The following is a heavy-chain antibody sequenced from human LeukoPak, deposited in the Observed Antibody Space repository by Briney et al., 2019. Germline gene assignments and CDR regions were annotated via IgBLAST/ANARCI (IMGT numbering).Heavy chain of an antibody. CDR2: ISSSGSTI. CDR1: GFTFSDYY. D-gene: IGHD3-10*01. Sequence: GGSLRLSCAASGFTFSDYYMSWIRQAPGKGLEWVSYISSSGSTIYYADSVKGRFTISRDNAKNSLYLQMNSLRAEDTAVYYCARAHYYGSGVSWFDPWGQGTLVTVSS. V-gene: IGHV3-11*04. J-gene: IGHJ5*02. CDR3: ARAHYYGSGVSWFDP.